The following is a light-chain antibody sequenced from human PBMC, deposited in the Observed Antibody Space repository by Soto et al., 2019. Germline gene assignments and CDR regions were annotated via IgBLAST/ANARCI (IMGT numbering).Light chain of an antibody. V-gene: IGKV1-5*03. CDR3: QQYNSYWP. Sequence: NQMTQYPSTLSGSVGDRVTITCRASQTISSWLAWYQQKPGKAPKLLIYKASTLKSGVPSRFSGSGSGTEFTLTISSLQPADFATYYCQQYNSYWPFGQGTK. CDR2: KAS. J-gene: IGKJ1*01. CDR1: QTISSW.